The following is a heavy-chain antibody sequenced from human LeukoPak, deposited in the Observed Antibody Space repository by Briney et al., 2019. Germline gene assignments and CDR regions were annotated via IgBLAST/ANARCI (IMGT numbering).Heavy chain of an antibody. Sequence: PGGSLRLSCAASEFTFSTYNMNWVRQAPGKGLEWASSISSTNKYIYYADSVKGRFTISRDNAKNSLYLQMNSLRAEDTAVYYCAREPFWSGYYSNLHFDYWGQGTLVTVSS. V-gene: IGHV3-21*01. CDR1: EFTFSTYN. CDR2: ISSTNKYI. D-gene: IGHD3-3*01. CDR3: AREPFWSGYYSNLHFDY. J-gene: IGHJ4*02.